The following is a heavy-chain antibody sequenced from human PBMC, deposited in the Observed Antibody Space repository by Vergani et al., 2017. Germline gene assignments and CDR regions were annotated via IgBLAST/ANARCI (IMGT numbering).Heavy chain of an antibody. CDR1: GGSISSGSYY. CDR3: ARDLGSVRVATIPWFDP. D-gene: IGHD5-12*01. CDR2: IYTSGST. V-gene: IGHV4-61*02. J-gene: IGHJ5*02. Sequence: QVQLQESGPGLVKPSQTLSLTCTVSGGSISSGSYYWSWIRQPAGKGLEWIGRIYTSGSTNYNPSLKSRVTISVDTSKNQFSLKLSSVTAAHTAVYYCARDLGSVRVATIPWFDPWAREPWSPSPQ.